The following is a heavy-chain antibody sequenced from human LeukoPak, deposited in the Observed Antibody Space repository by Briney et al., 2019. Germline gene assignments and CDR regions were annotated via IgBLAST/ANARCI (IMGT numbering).Heavy chain of an antibody. CDR2: IKNDGSEK. CDR1: GFTFSSYW. Sequence: GGSLRLSCAASGFTFSSYWMSWVRQAPGKGLEWVATIKNDGSEKNYVDSVKGRFTISRDNAKNPLYLQMSGLRAEDTAVYFCATADWFSFDFWGQGTLVTVSS. J-gene: IGHJ4*02. V-gene: IGHV3-7*04. D-gene: IGHD3-9*01. CDR3: ATADWFSFDF.